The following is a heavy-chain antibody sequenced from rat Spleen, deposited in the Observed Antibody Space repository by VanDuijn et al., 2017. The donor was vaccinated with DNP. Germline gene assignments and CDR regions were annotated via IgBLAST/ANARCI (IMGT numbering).Heavy chain of an antibody. CDR1: GLTFSNYG. D-gene: IGHD4-3*01. V-gene: IGHV5-19*01. CDR3: VRWNSGHFDY. J-gene: IGHJ2*01. CDR2: ISPSGGSS. Sequence: EVQLVESGGGLVQPGRSLKLSCAVSGLTFSNYGMHWIRQAPTKGLEWVASISPSGGSSYHRDSVKGRFTISRDNAKSILYLQMDSLRSEDTATYYCVRWNSGHFDYWGQGVMVTVSS.